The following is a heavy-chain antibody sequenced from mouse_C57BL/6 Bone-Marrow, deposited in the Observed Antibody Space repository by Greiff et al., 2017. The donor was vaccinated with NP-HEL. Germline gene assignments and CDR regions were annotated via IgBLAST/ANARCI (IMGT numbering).Heavy chain of an antibody. J-gene: IGHJ1*03. Sequence: EVKLQESGPELVKPGASVKISCKASGYSFTDYNMNWVKQSHGKSLEWIGVINPNYGTTSYNQKFKGKATLTVDQSSSQAYMQLHSLTSQDSAVDYSARRGPGGYFDVWGTGTTVTVSS. V-gene: IGHV1-39*01. CDR2: INPNYGTT. CDR3: ARRGPGGYFDV. CDR1: GYSFTDYN.